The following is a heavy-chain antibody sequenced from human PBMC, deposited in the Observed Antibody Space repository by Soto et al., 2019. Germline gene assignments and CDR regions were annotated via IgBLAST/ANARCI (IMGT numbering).Heavy chain of an antibody. CDR2: IWNDGSQK. D-gene: IGHD3-10*01. CDR1: GFSFSDYG. V-gene: IGHV3-33*01. Sequence: PGGSLRLSCAASGFSFSDYGMHWVRQAPGKGLEWVAVIWNDGSQKYYADSVKGRFTISRDNSKSTLYLQMDSLRAEDTAVYYCAREPLPRGDFDYWGQGTLVTVSS. CDR3: AREPLPRGDFDY. J-gene: IGHJ4*02.